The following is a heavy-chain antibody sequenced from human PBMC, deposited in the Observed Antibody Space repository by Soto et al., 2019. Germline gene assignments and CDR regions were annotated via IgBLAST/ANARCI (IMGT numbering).Heavy chain of an antibody. Sequence: QVQLQESGPGLVKPSQTLSLTCTVSGGSISSGDYYWSGLRQPPGKGLEWIGYIYYSGSTYYKPSLKSRVTISLDTSKNQFSLKLSSVTAADTAVYYCATDTFYYGSGSYSYYGMDVWGQGTTVTVSS. J-gene: IGHJ6*02. D-gene: IGHD3-10*01. CDR1: GGSISSGDYY. CDR2: IYYSGST. CDR3: ATDTFYYGSGSYSYYGMDV. V-gene: IGHV4-30-4*01.